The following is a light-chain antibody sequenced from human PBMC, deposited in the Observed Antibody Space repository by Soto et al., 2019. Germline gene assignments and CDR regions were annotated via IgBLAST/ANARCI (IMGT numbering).Light chain of an antibody. V-gene: IGLV1-40*01. J-gene: IGLJ3*02. CDR3: QSYDSSLSGSV. CDR2: GNT. Sequence: QSVLTQPPSVSGAPGQRVTISCTGSSSNIGAIYDVQWYQQLPGAAPKLLIYGNTNRPSGVPDRFSGSKSGPSASLAITGLQAEDEADYYCQSYDSSLSGSVFGGGTKLTVL. CDR1: SSNIGAIYD.